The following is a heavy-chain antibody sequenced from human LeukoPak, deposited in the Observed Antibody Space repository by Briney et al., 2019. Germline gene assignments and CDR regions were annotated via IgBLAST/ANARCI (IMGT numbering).Heavy chain of an antibody. CDR3: ARAATVTMDDAFDI. Sequence: SQTLSLTCTVSGGSISSGSYYWSWIRQPAGKGLEWIGRIYTSGSTNYNPSLKSRVTISVDTSKNQFSLKLSSVTAADTAVYYCARAATVTMDDAFDIWGQGTMVTVSS. CDR2: IYTSGST. CDR1: GGSISSGSYY. D-gene: IGHD4-11*01. V-gene: IGHV4-61*02. J-gene: IGHJ3*02.